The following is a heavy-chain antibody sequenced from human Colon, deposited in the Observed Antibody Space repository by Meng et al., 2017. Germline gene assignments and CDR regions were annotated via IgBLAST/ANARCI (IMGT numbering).Heavy chain of an antibody. CDR2: ISASGDRT. V-gene: IGHV3-23*01. Sequence: GGSLRLSCAASRFTFSEYAMSWVRQSPGKGLEWASTISASGDRTFYADSVKGRFTISRDNSRNRLYLQMKSLRAEDTAVYYCHLLVAGRGVFYFYSGFDVWGQGTTVTVSS. CDR1: RFTFSEYA. CDR3: HLLVAGRGVFYFYSGFDV. J-gene: IGHJ6*02. D-gene: IGHD6-19*01.